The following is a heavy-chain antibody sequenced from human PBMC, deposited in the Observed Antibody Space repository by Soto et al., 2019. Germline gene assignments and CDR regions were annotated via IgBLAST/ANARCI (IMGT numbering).Heavy chain of an antibody. CDR3: ARDPGDDNWSGSNWCDP. Sequence: VQLVQSGAEVKKPGASVKVSCKASGYTFTHYAMHWVRQAPGQRPEWMGWINGANGDTKYSQKFQGRLTITRNTDAAKAYMERSSLRWEDEAIYDCARDPGDDNWSGSNWCDPWGEGTLITVSS. CDR1: GYTFTHYA. V-gene: IGHV1-3*01. J-gene: IGHJ5*02. D-gene: IGHD1-20*01. CDR2: INGANGDT.